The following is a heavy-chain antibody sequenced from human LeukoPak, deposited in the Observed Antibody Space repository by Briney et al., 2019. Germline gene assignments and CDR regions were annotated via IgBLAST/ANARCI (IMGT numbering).Heavy chain of an antibody. CDR2: INHSGST. CDR1: GGSFSGYY. J-gene: IGHJ4*02. Sequence: SETLSLTCAVYGGSFSGYYWSWIRQPPGKGLEWIGEINHSGSTNYNPSLKSRVTISVDTSKNQFSLKLSSVTAADTAVYYCACRLGYSSGRPLDYWGQGTLVTVSS. D-gene: IGHD6-19*01. V-gene: IGHV4-34*01. CDR3: ACRLGYSSGRPLDY.